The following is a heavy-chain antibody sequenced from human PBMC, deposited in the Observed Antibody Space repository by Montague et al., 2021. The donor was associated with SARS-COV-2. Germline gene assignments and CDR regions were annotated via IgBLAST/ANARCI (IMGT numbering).Heavy chain of an antibody. CDR1: GGSFSGYY. D-gene: IGHD6-13*01. CDR3: ARGRHSSSWYGWKGMDV. Sequence: SETLSLTCAVYGGSFSGYYWSWIRQPPGKGLEWIGEINHSGSTNYNPSLKSRVTISVDTSKNQFSLKLSSVTAADTAVYYCARGRHSSSWYGWKGMDVWGQGTTVTVSS. V-gene: IGHV4-34*01. CDR2: INHSGST. J-gene: IGHJ6*02.